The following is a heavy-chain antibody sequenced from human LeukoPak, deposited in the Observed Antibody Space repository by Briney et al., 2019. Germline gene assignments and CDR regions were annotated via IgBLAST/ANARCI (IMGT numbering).Heavy chain of an antibody. D-gene: IGHD3-16*02. CDR1: GYTFTSYG. V-gene: IGHV1-18*01. Sequence: GASVKVSCKASGYTFTSYGISWVRQAPGQGLEWMGSISPYNGNTNYARKLQGRVTMTTDTSTSTACIELRSLRSDDTAVYYCARDQYDYVWGSYRPYFDYWGQGTLVTVSS. J-gene: IGHJ4*02. CDR2: ISPYNGNT. CDR3: ARDQYDYVWGSYRPYFDY.